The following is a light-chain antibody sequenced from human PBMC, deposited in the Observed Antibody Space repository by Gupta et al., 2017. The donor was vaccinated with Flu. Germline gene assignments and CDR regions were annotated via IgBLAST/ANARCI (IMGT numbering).Light chain of an antibody. J-gene: IGLJ3*02. Sequence: QSVLTQPPSASGTPGQRVTSSCSGSSSNIGSNYVFWYQQRPGTAPKLLIYGNNKRPAGVPDRFSGSKSGTSASLAISGRRDEEEADYYCAAWEDSRSKVFGGGTKLTVL. V-gene: IGLV1-47*01. CDR3: AAWEDSRSKV. CDR2: GNN. CDR1: SSNIGSNY.